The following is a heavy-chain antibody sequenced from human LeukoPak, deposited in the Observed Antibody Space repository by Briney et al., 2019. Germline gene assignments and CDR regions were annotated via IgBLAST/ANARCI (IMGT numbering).Heavy chain of an antibody. CDR3: ARQLPSIYRYCSSTSCYPRGYYFDY. Sequence: SETLSLTCAVYGGSFSGYYWSWIRQPSGKGMEWIGEINHSGSTNYNPSLKSRVTISVDTSKNQFSLKLSSVTAADTAVYYCARQLPSIYRYCSSTSCYPRGYYFDYWGQGTLVTVSS. J-gene: IGHJ4*02. CDR2: INHSGST. CDR1: GGSFSGYY. V-gene: IGHV4-34*01. D-gene: IGHD2-2*01.